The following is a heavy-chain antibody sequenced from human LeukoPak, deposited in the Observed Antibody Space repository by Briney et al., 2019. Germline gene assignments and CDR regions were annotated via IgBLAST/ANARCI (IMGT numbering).Heavy chain of an antibody. J-gene: IGHJ6*02. Sequence: GGSLRLSCAASGFTFDDYGMSWVRQAPGKGLEWVSGINWNGGSTGYADSVKGRFTISRDNAKNSLYLQMNSLRAEDTALYNCARAGYCSGGSCYSEYYYYYGMDVWGQGTTVTVSS. D-gene: IGHD2-15*01. CDR3: ARAGYCSGGSCYSEYYYYYGMDV. CDR2: INWNGGST. V-gene: IGHV3-20*01. CDR1: GFTFDDYG.